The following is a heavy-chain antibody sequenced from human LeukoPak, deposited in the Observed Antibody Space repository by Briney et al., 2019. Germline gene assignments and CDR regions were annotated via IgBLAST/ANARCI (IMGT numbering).Heavy chain of an antibody. Sequence: PSQTLSLTCTVSGGSISSGGYYWSWIRQHPGKGLEWIGYIYYSGSTYYNPSLKSRVTISVDTSKNQFSLKLSSVTAADTAVYYCARDPGHDYGGNFPYYYGMDVWGQGTTVTVSS. J-gene: IGHJ6*02. D-gene: IGHD4-23*01. CDR1: GGSISSGGYY. V-gene: IGHV4-31*03. CDR2: IYYSGST. CDR3: ARDPGHDYGGNFPYYYGMDV.